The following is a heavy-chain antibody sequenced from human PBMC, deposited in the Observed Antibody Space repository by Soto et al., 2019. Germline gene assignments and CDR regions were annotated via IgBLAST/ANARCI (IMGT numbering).Heavy chain of an antibody. Sequence: QVQLVESGGGVVQPGRSLRLSCAVSGFTFDSYPMHWVRQAPGKGLEWVAVVSYDGTKEYYADSVKGRFTISRDNSKSTLYLQMNSLRADDTAVYYCARAEYSSSWSPYYYYYGMDVWGQGTTVTVSS. V-gene: IGHV3-30*14. CDR2: VSYDGTKE. CDR3: ARAEYSSSWSPYYYYYGMDV. CDR1: GFTFDSYP. D-gene: IGHD6-13*01. J-gene: IGHJ6*02.